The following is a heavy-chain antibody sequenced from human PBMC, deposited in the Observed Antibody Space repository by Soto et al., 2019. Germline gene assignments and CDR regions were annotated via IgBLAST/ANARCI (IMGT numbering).Heavy chain of an antibody. V-gene: IGHV5-10-1*01. Sequence: GESLTISCKGSGYSFTSYWINWVRQMPGKGLEWMGRIDPSDSYTNYSPSFQGHVTISADKSISTAYLQWSSLKASDSAMYYCARTSGGSYYFDYWGQGTVVTVSS. J-gene: IGHJ4*02. CDR3: ARTSGGSYYFDY. CDR2: IDPSDSYT. D-gene: IGHD1-26*01. CDR1: GYSFTSYW.